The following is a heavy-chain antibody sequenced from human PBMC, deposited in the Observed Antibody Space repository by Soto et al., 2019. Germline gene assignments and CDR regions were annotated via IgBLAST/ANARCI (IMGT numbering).Heavy chain of an antibody. CDR3: ARGPGIAAAGSYYYYGMDV. J-gene: IGHJ6*02. D-gene: IGHD6-13*01. CDR2: ISYDGSNK. Sequence: PGGSLRLSCAASGFTFSSYAMHWVRQAPGKGLEWVAVISYDGSNKYYADSVKGRFTISRDNSKNTLYLQMNSLRAEDTAVYYCARGPGIAAAGSYYYYGMDVWGQGTTVTAP. V-gene: IGHV3-30-3*01. CDR1: GFTFSSYA.